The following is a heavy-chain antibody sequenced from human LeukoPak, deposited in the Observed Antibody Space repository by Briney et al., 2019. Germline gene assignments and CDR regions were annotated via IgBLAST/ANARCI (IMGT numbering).Heavy chain of an antibody. CDR2: IRSSSSTI. CDR1: GFTFSSYS. V-gene: IGHV3-48*01. CDR3: ARAGGCSTTSSTSCYTYYYMDV. D-gene: IGHD2-2*02. Sequence: GGSLRLSCAASGFTFSSYSMNWVRQAPGKGLEWVSYIRSSSSTIYYADSVKGRFTISRDNAKNSLYLQVNSLRVEDTAVYYCARAGGCSTTSSTSCYTYYYMDVWGKGTTVTVSS. J-gene: IGHJ6*03.